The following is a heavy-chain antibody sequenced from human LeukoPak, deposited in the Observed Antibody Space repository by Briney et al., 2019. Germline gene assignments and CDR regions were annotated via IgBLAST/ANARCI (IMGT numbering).Heavy chain of an antibody. D-gene: IGHD3-3*01. CDR2: IKTSMGGT. Sequence: GASVKVSCKASGYTFTGVYIHWVRQAPGQGVEWRGRIDGMGRIKTSMGGTNYAQNFQGRVTMAWDTSISTAYLDLSRLTSYDTAVYYCRLFHTPIFDLWGQGTMITVSS. CDR3: RLFHTPIFDL. V-gene: IGHV1-2*06. J-gene: IGHJ3*01. CDR1: GYTFTGVY.